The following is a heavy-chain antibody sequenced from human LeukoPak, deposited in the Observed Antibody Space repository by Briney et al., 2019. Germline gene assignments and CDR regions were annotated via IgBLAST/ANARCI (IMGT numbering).Heavy chain of an antibody. CDR1: GGSISSYY. V-gene: IGHV4-59*01. CDR2: IYYSGST. CDR3: ARVTGYMIEDYFDY. J-gene: IGHJ4*02. Sequence: PSESLSLTCTVSGGSISSYYWSWIRQPPGKGLEWIGYIYYSGSTNYNPPLKSRVAISVDTSKNQFSLRLSSVTAADTALYYCARVTGYMIEDYFDYWGQGTLVTVSS. D-gene: IGHD3-22*01.